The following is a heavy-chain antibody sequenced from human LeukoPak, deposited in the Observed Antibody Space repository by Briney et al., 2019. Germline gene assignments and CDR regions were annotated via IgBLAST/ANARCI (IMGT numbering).Heavy chain of an antibody. D-gene: IGHD3-16*02. V-gene: IGHV4-59*01. J-gene: IGHJ3*02. CDR1: GGSISSYY. Sequence: PSETLSLTCTVSGGSISSYYWSWIRQPPGKGLEWIGYIYYSGSTNYNPSLKSRVTISVDTSKNQFSLKLSSVTAADTAVYYCARRFTVVVGSSAHDAFDIWGQGTMVTVSS. CDR2: IYYSGST. CDR3: ARRFTVVVGSSAHDAFDI.